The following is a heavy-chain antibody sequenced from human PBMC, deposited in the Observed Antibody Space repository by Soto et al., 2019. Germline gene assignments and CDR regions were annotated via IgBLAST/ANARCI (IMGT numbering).Heavy chain of an antibody. J-gene: IGHJ3*02. CDR2: IYPGDSDA. CDR3: ARARVATPRLEDPFDI. D-gene: IGHD5-12*01. CDR1: GYSFSTYW. Sequence: GESLKISCKGSGYSFSTYWLAWVRRMPGKGPEYMGIIYPGDSDARYSPSFQGQVTISADKSINTAYLQWSSLKASDTAMYYCARARVATPRLEDPFDIWGQGTMVTVSS. V-gene: IGHV5-51*01.